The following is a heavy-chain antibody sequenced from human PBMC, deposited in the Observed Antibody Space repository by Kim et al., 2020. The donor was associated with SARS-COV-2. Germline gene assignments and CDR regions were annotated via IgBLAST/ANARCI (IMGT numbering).Heavy chain of an antibody. CDR2: IYHSGST. CDR1: GGSISSSNW. D-gene: IGHD3-10*01. CDR3: AREGRLWLGELLGNYFDY. Sequence: SETLSLTCAVSGGSISSSNWWSWVRQPPGKGLEWIGEIYHSGSTNYNPSLKSRVTISVDKSKNQFSLKLSSVTAADTAVYYCAREGRLWLGELLGNYFDYWGQGTLVTVSS. J-gene: IGHJ4*02. V-gene: IGHV4-4*02.